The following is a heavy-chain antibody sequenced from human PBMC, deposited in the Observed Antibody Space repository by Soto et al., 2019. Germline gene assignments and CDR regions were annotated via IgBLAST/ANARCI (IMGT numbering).Heavy chain of an antibody. D-gene: IGHD4-17*01. J-gene: IGHJ3*02. CDR1: GYTFTSYY. CDR3: ASSAYGDYGFGAFDI. V-gene: IGHV1-46*01. CDR2: INPSGGST. Sequence: ASVKVSCKASGYTFTSYYMHWVRQAPGQGLEWMGIINPSGGSTSYAQKFQGRVTMTRDTSTSTVYKELSSLRSEDTAVYYCASSAYGDYGFGAFDIWGQGTMVTVSS.